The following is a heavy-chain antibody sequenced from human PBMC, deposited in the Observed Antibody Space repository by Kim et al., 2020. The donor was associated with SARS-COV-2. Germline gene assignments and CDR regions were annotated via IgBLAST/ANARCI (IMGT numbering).Heavy chain of an antibody. CDR2: IYHSGST. CDR3: ARDQYSETPTLEAGTDYYDSSGLDY. CDR1: GYSISSGYY. D-gene: IGHD3-22*01. J-gene: IGHJ4*02. V-gene: IGHV4-38-2*02. Sequence: SETLSLTCTVSGYSISSGYYWGWIRQPPGKGLEWIGSIYHSGSTYYNPSLKSRVTISVDTSKNQFSLKLSSVTAADTAVYYCARDQYSETPTLEAGTDYYDSSGLDYWGQGTLVTVSS.